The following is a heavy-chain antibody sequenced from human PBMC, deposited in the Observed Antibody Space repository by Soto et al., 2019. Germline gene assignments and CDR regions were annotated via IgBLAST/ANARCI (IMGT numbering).Heavy chain of an antibody. CDR1: GYSFTSYG. V-gene: IGHV1-18*01. Sequence: QVQLVQSGAEVKKPWASVKVSFKSSGYSFTSYGISWVREAPGQGVEWMGWISAYNGNTNDAQKLQGRVTMTTDTSTSTAYMELRSLRSDDTAVYYCARFGVVVAAGDYWGQGTLVTVSS. CDR2: ISAYNGNT. CDR3: ARFGVVVAAGDY. D-gene: IGHD2-15*01. J-gene: IGHJ4*02.